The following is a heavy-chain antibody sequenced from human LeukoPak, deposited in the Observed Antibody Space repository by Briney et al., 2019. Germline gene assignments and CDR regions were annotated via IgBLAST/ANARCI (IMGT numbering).Heavy chain of an antibody. V-gene: IGHV3-23*01. Sequence: GGSLRLSCAASGFSFSNYAMSWVRQAAGKGLEWVSAISDSGSSTYYADSVQGRFTISRDNSKDTLYLQMNSLRAEDTAVYYCAKNSRASCYTSLDCWGQGTLVTVSS. CDR3: AKNSRASCYTSLDC. J-gene: IGHJ4*02. CDR1: GFSFSNYA. CDR2: ISDSGSST. D-gene: IGHD2-2*02.